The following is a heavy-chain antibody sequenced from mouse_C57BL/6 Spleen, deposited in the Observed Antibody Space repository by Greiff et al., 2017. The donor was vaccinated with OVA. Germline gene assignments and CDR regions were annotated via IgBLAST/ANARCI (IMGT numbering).Heavy chain of an antibody. CDR1: GYTFTDYE. D-gene: IGHD2-5*01. CDR2: IDPETGGT. V-gene: IGHV1-15*01. J-gene: IGHJ3*01. CDR3: YSNGGAWFAY. Sequence: VKLMESGAELVRPGASVTLSCKASGYTFTDYEMHWVKQTPVHGLEWIGAIDPETGGTAYNQKFKGKAILTADKSSSTAYMELRSLTSEDSAVYYSYSNGGAWFAYWGQGTLVTVSA.